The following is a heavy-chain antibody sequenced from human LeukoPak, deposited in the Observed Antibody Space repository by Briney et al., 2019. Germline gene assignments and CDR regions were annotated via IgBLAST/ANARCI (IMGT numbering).Heavy chain of an antibody. CDR1: GFTFRIFG. V-gene: IGHV3-48*04. Sequence: GGSLRLSCAASGFTFRIFGLNWVRQAPGKGPEWVSYIDARSGITYYADSVQGRFTISRDNAKNSLYLQMNSLRVEDTAFYYCAKDRFFYDSGSKANWGQGTLVTVSS. CDR2: IDARSGIT. D-gene: IGHD3-22*01. CDR3: AKDRFFYDSGSKAN. J-gene: IGHJ4*02.